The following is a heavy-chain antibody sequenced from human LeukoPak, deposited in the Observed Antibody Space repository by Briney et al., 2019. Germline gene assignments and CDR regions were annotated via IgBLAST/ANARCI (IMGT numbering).Heavy chain of an antibody. CDR1: GGSISSSSYY. CDR2: IYYSGST. D-gene: IGHD3-10*01. Sequence: SETLSLTCTVSGGSISSSSYYWGWIRQPPGKGLEWIGSIYYSGSTYYNPSLKSRVTISVDTSENQFSLELSSVTAADTAVYYCARHGRITPSYYHYWGQGTLVTVSS. CDR3: ARHGRITPSYYHY. V-gene: IGHV4-39*01. J-gene: IGHJ4*02.